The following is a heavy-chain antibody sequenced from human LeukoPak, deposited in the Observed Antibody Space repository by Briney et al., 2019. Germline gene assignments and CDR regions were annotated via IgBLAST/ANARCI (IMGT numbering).Heavy chain of an antibody. CDR2: ISGSGGST. J-gene: IGHJ4*02. V-gene: IGHV3-23*01. Sequence: GGSLRLSCAASGFTFSSYAMSWVRQAPGKGLEWVSAISGSGGSTYYADSVKGRFTISRDNAKNSLYLQMNSLRAEDTAVYYCARDSVGSTPYYFDYWGQGTLVTVSS. D-gene: IGHD4-23*01. CDR3: ARDSVGSTPYYFDY. CDR1: GFTFSSYA.